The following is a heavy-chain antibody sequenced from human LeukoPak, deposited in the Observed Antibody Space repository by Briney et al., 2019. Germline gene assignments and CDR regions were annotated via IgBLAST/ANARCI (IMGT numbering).Heavy chain of an antibody. J-gene: IGHJ4*02. D-gene: IGHD2-2*01. Sequence: ASVKVSCKVSGYTLTVLSMHWVRQAPGKGLEWMGGFDPEDGETIYAQKFQGRVTMTEDTSTDTAYMELSSLRSEDTAVYYCATVLVHGASFDYWGQGTLVTVSS. CDR2: FDPEDGET. CDR3: ATVLVHGASFDY. CDR1: GYTLTVLS. V-gene: IGHV1-24*01.